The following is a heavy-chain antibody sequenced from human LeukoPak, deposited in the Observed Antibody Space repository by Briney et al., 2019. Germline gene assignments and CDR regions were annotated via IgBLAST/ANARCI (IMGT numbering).Heavy chain of an antibody. D-gene: IGHD5-12*01. CDR1: GFTFDDYG. Sequence: GGSLRLSCAASGFTFDDYGMRWVRQAPGKGLEWVSGINWNGGSTGYADSVKGRFTISRDNAKNSLYLQMNSLRAEDTALYYCARDPVTTGGYDPRFDYWGQGTLVTVSS. V-gene: IGHV3-20*04. J-gene: IGHJ4*02. CDR3: ARDPVTTGGYDPRFDY. CDR2: INWNGGST.